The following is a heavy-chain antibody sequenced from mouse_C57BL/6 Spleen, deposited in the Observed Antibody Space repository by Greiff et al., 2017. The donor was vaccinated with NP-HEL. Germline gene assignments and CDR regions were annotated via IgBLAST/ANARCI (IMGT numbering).Heavy chain of an antibody. CDR3: ARGYSNYVGWFAY. D-gene: IGHD2-5*01. CDR1: GYAFSSYW. V-gene: IGHV1-80*01. CDR2: IYPGDGDT. J-gene: IGHJ3*01. Sequence: VQVVESGAELVKPGASVKISCKASGYAFSSYWMNWVKQRPGKGLEWIGQIYPGDGDTNYNGKFKGKATLTADKSSSTAYMQLSSLTSEDSAVYFCARGYSNYVGWFAYWGQGTLVTVSA.